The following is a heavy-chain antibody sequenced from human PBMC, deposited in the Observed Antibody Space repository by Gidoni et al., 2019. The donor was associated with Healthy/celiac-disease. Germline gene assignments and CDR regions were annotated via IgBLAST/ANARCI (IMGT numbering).Heavy chain of an antibody. CDR1: GFTYSSYW. D-gene: IGHD5-18*01. J-gene: IGHJ4*02. CDR3: ARGQRGYSYGYYFDY. V-gene: IGHV3-74*01. Sequence: EVQLVESGGGLVQPGGSLRLSCAASGFTYSSYWMHWVRQAPGKGLVWVSRINSDGSSTSYADSVKGRFTISRDNAKNTLYLQMNSLRAEDTAVYYCARGQRGYSYGYYFDYWGQGTLVTVSS. CDR2: INSDGSST.